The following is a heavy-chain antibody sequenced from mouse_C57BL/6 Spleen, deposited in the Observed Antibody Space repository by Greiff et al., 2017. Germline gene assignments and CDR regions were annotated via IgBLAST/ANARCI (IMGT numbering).Heavy chain of an antibody. J-gene: IGHJ4*01. V-gene: IGHV7-3*01. CDR2: IRNKANGYTT. Sequence: EVQRVESGGGLVQPGGSLSLSCAASGFTFTDYYMSWVRQPPGKALEWLGFIRNKANGYTTEYSASVKGRFTISRDNSQSILYLQMNALRAEDSATYYCARSRRRDYAMDDWGQGTSVTVSS. CDR3: ARSRRRDYAMDD. CDR1: GFTFTDYY.